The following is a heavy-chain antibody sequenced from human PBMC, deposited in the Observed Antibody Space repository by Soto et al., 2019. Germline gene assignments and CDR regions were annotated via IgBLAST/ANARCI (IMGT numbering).Heavy chain of an antibody. CDR1: GYSFTSYW. D-gene: IGHD3-10*01. Sequence: GESLKISCKGSGYSFTSYWIGWVRQMPGKGLEWMGIIYPGDSDTRYSPSFQGQVTISADKSISTANLQWSSLKASDNAMYYCARLLGYYYGSGSYFGGRGDYWGQGTLVTVSS. V-gene: IGHV5-51*01. CDR3: ARLLGYYYGSGSYFGGRGDY. CDR2: IYPGDSDT. J-gene: IGHJ4*02.